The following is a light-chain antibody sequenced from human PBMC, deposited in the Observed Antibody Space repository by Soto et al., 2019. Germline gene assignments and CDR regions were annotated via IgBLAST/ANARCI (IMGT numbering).Light chain of an antibody. Sequence: QSALTQPASVSGSPGQSITISCTGTSSDVVGYNYVSWYQQHPGKAPKFMIYDVSNRPSGVSNRFSGSKSGNTASLTISGLQAEDEVDYYCSSYTTSNTRQIVFGTGTIVTVL. J-gene: IGLJ1*01. CDR3: SSYTTSNTRQIV. CDR1: SSDVVGYNY. V-gene: IGLV2-14*01. CDR2: DVS.